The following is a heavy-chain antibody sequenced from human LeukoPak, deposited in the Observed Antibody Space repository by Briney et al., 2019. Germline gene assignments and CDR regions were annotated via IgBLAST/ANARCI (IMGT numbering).Heavy chain of an antibody. V-gene: IGHV1-3*01. CDR2: INAGNGNT. CDR3: ARVLHDSSGYYLYYFDY. J-gene: IGHJ4*02. Sequence: ASVKASCKASGYTFTSYAMHWVRQAPGQRLEWMGWINAGNGNTKYSQKFQGRVTITRDTSASTAYMELSSLRSEDTAVYYCARVLHDSSGYYLYYFDYWGQGTLVTVSS. D-gene: IGHD3-22*01. CDR1: GYTFTSYA.